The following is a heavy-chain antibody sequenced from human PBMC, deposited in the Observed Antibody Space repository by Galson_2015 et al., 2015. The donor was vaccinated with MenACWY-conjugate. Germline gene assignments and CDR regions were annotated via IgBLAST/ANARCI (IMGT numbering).Heavy chain of an antibody. Sequence: QSGAEVKEPGESLRISCTGSGSRFPNYWIGWVRQMPGKGLEWMGIIYPGDSDTRYSPSFQGQVTISADKSISTAYLQWSSLKASDTAMYYCARRRAELNWFDPWGQGTLVTVSS. D-gene: IGHD1-1*01. CDR1: GSRFPNYW. J-gene: IGHJ5*02. V-gene: IGHV5-51*01. CDR3: ARRRAELNWFDP. CDR2: IYPGDSDT.